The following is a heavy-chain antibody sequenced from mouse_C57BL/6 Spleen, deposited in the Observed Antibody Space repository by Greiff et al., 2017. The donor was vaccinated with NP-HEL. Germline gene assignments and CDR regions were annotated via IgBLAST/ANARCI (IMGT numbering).Heavy chain of an antibody. Sequence: VQLQQSGPELVKPCASVSISCKASGYSFTDYNMNWVKQSNGKSLEWLGVINPNYGTTSYNQKFKGKATLTVDQSSSTTYMQLNSLTSEDSAVYNCARSDYDYDGRPLYCAMDYWGQGTSVTVSS. D-gene: IGHD2-4*01. CDR3: ARSDYDYDGRPLYCAMDY. V-gene: IGHV1-39*01. CDR2: INPNYGTT. J-gene: IGHJ4*01. CDR1: GYSFTDYN.